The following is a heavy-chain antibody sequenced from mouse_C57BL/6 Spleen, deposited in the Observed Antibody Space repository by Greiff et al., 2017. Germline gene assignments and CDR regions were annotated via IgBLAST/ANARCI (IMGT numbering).Heavy chain of an antibody. Sequence: QVQLQQPGAELVKPGASVKLSCKASGYTFTSYWITWVKQRPGQGLEWIGYIYPGSGSTNYNEKFKGKATLPIDTSSSTAYMQLSSLTSEDSAVYDSASATVFSYYAMGYWGQGTSVTVSS. CDR2: IYPGSGST. J-gene: IGHJ4*01. D-gene: IGHD1-1*01. V-gene: IGHV1-55*01. CDR1: GYTFTSYW. CDR3: ASATVFSYYAMGY.